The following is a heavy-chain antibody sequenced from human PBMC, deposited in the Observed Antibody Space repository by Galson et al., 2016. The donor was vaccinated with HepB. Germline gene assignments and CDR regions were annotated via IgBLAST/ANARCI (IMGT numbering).Heavy chain of an antibody. Sequence: SLRLSCAASGLTFSRFWMTWVRQAPGKGLEWVAIILYDGSNKYYADSVKGRFTISRDNSKNTLYLQMNSLRAEDTAVYYCARTSDNVYYGMDVWGQGTTVTVSS. CDR2: ILYDGSNK. V-gene: IGHV3-30*03. D-gene: IGHD1-1*01. J-gene: IGHJ6*02. CDR3: ARTSDNVYYGMDV. CDR1: GLTFSRFW.